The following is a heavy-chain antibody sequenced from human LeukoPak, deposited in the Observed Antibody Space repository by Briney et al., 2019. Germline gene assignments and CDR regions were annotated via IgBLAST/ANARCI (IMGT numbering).Heavy chain of an antibody. Sequence: GGSLRLSCAASGFAVSSNYMNWVRQAPGKGLEWVSVIYSGGSTYYADSVKGRFTISRDNSKNTLYLQMNSLRAEDTAVYYCARDPRPSYYYGMDVWGQGTTVTVSS. V-gene: IGHV3-66*01. CDR1: GFAVSSNY. D-gene: IGHD6-6*01. CDR3: ARDPRPSYYYGMDV. J-gene: IGHJ6*02. CDR2: IYSGGST.